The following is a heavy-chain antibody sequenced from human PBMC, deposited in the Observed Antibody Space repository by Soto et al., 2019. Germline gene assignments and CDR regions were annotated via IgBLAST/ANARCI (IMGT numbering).Heavy chain of an antibody. D-gene: IGHD2-21*02. J-gene: IGHJ4*02. CDR2: INNDGSNK. CDR3: ARASGGNSSY. Sequence: HFVRQAPGKGFEWVSVINNDGSNKYYADSVKGRFTISRDNSKNTLYLQMNSLRAEDTAVYYCARASGGNSSYWGQGTLVTVSS. V-gene: IGHV3-30-3*01.